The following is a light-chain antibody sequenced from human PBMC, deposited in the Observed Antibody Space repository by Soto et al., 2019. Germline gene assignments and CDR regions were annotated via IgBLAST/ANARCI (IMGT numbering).Light chain of an antibody. CDR1: QSISTW. CDR2: DAS. J-gene: IGKJ2*01. CDR3: QHFYDSPHT. Sequence: DIQMTQSPSTVSASVGDAVTITCRASQSISTWLAWYQQKPGKAPNLLIYDASTLESGGPSGFSGSGSGTEFTLTISSLQAEDVAVYYCQHFYDSPHTFGQGTKLEIK. V-gene: IGKV1-5*01.